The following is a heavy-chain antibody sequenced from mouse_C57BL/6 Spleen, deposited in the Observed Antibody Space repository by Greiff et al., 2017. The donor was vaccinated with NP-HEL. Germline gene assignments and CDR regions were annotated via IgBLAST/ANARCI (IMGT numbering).Heavy chain of an antibody. J-gene: IGHJ3*01. CDR1: GYTFTDYY. D-gene: IGHD2-4*01. CDR2: INPNNGGT. Sequence: VQLQQSGPELVKPGASVKISCKASGYTFTDYYMNWVKQSHGKSLEWIGDINPNNGGTSYNQKFKGKATLTVDKSSSTAYMELRSLTSEDSAVYYCARGRLRREGFAYWGQGTLVTVSA. V-gene: IGHV1-26*01. CDR3: ARGRLRREGFAY.